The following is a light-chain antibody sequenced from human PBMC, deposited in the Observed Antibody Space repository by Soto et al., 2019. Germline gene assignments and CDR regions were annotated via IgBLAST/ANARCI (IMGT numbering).Light chain of an antibody. CDR1: NIGSKS. Sequence: SYELTQPPSVSVAPGKTARITCGGNNIGSKSVHWYQQKPGQAPVLVIYYDSDRPSGIPERFSCSNSGNTATLTISRVEAGDEADYYCQVWDSSSGRVFGTGTKLTVL. J-gene: IGLJ1*01. V-gene: IGLV3-21*04. CDR3: QVWDSSSGRV. CDR2: YDS.